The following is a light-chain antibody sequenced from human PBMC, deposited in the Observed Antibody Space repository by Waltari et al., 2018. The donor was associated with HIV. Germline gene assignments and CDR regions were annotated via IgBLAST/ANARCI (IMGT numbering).Light chain of an antibody. V-gene: IGLV2-14*03. CDR1: TSDVGGYNS. J-gene: IGLJ1*01. Sequence: QSALTQPASVSGSPGQSITISCSGTTSDVGGYNSVSWYQQRPGKAPKLIIYEVNSRPSGLSDRFSGSKSGNTASLTISGLQVEDEADYYCSSYMTTYTYVFGSGTKVTVL. CDR3: SSYMTTYTYV. CDR2: EVN.